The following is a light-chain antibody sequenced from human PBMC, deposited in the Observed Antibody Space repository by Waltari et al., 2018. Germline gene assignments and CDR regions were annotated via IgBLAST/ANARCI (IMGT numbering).Light chain of an antibody. V-gene: IGLV2-23*02. CDR3: YSFAGYGIYL. Sequence: CYQRHPCIAPRLLIYYITQRPSGISDRFTCSKSCKAASLSISRLQAEDEADYYCYSFAGYGIYLFGSGTHVTVL. CDR2: YIT. J-gene: IGLJ1*01.